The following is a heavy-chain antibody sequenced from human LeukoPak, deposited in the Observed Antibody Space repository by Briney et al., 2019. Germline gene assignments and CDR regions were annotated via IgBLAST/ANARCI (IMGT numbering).Heavy chain of an antibody. CDR1: GFTFSTYK. Sequence: PGGSLRLSCAASGFTFSTYKMNWVRQAPGKGPEWVSSISTSSNYIYYADSVKGRFTISRDNAKNSLYLQMNSLRVEDTDVYYCARDVGAAAPDAFDIWGQGTMVTVSS. V-gene: IGHV3-21*01. CDR2: ISTSSNYI. D-gene: IGHD1-26*01. J-gene: IGHJ3*02. CDR3: ARDVGAAAPDAFDI.